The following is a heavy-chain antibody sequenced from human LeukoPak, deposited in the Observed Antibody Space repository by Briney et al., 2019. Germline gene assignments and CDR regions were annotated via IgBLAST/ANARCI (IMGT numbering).Heavy chain of an antibody. CDR3: AREGIAARPLDY. Sequence: ASVKVSCKASGYTFTNYAMNWVRQAPGQGLEWMGWISAYNGNTNYAQKLQGRVTMTTDTSTSTAYMELRSLRSDDTAVYYCAREGIAARPLDYWGQGTLVTVSS. D-gene: IGHD6-6*01. V-gene: IGHV1-18*01. J-gene: IGHJ4*02. CDR2: ISAYNGNT. CDR1: GYTFTNYA.